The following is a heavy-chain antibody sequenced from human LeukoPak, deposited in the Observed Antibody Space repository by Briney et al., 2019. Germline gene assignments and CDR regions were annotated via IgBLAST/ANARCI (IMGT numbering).Heavy chain of an antibody. CDR3: ARAMIVAVFTTLFDY. V-gene: IGHV3-30*04. CDR2: MSYDGSNK. J-gene: IGHJ4*02. D-gene: IGHD3-22*01. Sequence: GRSLRLSCAASGFSFSSYAMHWVRQAPGKGLEWVAVMSYDGSNKYYADSVKGRFTISRDNSKNTLYLQMNSLRAEDTAVYFCARAMIVAVFTTLFDYWGQGTLVTVSS. CDR1: GFSFSSYA.